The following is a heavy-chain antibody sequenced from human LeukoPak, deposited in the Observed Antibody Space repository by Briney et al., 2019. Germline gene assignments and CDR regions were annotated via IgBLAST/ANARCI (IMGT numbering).Heavy chain of an antibody. J-gene: IGHJ3*02. CDR1: GFTFDDYA. D-gene: IGHD4-17*01. V-gene: IGHV3-9*01. Sequence: GGSLRLSCAASGFTFDDYAMHWVRQAPGKGLEWVSGISWNSGYIGYADSVKGRFTISRDNAKNSLYLQVNSLRAEETALYYCAKDMTTVIGAFDMWGQGTMVTVSS. CDR2: ISWNSGYI. CDR3: AKDMTTVIGAFDM.